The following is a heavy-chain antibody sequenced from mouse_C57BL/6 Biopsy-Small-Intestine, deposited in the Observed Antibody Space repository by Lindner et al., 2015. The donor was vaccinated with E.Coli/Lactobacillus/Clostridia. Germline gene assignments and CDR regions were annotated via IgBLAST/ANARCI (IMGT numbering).Heavy chain of an antibody. Sequence: VQLQESGAELARPGASVNMSCKASGYTFISYTIHWVKQRPGQGLEWIGYINPSSGNTKYNQKFKDKATLTADKSTSTAYMQLSSLTYEDSAVYYCARRDYGTSYSYAMDYWGQGTSVTVSS. CDR2: INPSSGNT. V-gene: IGHV1-4*01. J-gene: IGHJ4*01. CDR3: ARRDYGTSYSYAMDY. CDR1: GYTFISYT. D-gene: IGHD1-1*01.